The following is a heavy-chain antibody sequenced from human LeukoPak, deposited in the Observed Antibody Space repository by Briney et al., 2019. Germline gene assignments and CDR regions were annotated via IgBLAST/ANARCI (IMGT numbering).Heavy chain of an antibody. V-gene: IGHV1-69*05. Sequence: SVKVSCKASGGTFSSYAINWVRQAPGQGLEWMGRIIPIFGTTNYAQKFQGRVTITTDESTSTAYMELSSLRSEDTAVYYCARDGTAGVVVAATHRAFDIWGQGTMVTVSS. CDR1: GGTFSSYA. D-gene: IGHD2-15*01. J-gene: IGHJ3*02. CDR3: ARDGTAGVVVAATHRAFDI. CDR2: IIPIFGTT.